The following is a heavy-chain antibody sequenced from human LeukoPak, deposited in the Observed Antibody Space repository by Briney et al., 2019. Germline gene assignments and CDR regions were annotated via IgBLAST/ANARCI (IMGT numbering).Heavy chain of an antibody. CDR3: ARVTGYMVEDYFDY. CDR1: GGSISSYY. Sequence: SETLSLTCTVSGGSISSYYWSWIRQPPGKGLEWIGYTYYSGSTNYNPSLKSRVTISVDTSKNQFSLRLSSVTAADTAVYYCARVTGYMVEDYFDYWGQGTLVTVSS. D-gene: IGHD5-12*01. CDR2: TYYSGST. V-gene: IGHV4-59*01. J-gene: IGHJ4*02.